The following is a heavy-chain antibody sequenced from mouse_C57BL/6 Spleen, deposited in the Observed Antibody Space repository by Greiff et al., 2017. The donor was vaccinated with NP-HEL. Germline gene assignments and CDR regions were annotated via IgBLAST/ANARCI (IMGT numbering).Heavy chain of an antibody. J-gene: IGHJ1*03. CDR3: ARGGATSYWYFDV. D-gene: IGHD3-1*01. CDR1: GYAFSSYW. CDR2: IYPGDGDT. V-gene: IGHV1-80*01. Sequence: VQLQQSGAELVKPGASVKISCKASGYAFSSYWMNWVKQRPGKGLEWIGQIYPGDGDTNYNGKFKGKATLTADKSSSTAYMQLSSLTSEDSAVYSCARGGATSYWYFDVWGTGTTVTVSS.